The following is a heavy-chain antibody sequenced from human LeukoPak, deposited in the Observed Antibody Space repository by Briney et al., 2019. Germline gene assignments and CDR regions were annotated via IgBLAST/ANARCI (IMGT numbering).Heavy chain of an antibody. CDR3: ATDPWGVGAHSAFDI. D-gene: IGHD1-26*01. CDR2: FDPEDGET. V-gene: IGHV1-24*01. CDR1: GYTVTELS. J-gene: IGHJ3*02. Sequence: ASVKVSCKVSGYTVTELSMHWVRQAPGKGLEWMGGFDPEDGETIYAQKFQGRVTMTEDTSTDTAYMELSSLRSEDTAVYYCATDPWGVGAHSAFDIWGQGTMVTVSS.